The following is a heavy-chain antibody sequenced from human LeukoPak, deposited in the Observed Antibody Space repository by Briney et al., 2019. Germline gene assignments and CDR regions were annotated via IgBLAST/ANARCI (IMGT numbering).Heavy chain of an antibody. Sequence: GSLRLSCAASGFTFSSYAMSWIRQAPGKGLEWVSYISSSGSTIYYADSVKGRFTISRDNAKNSLYLQMNSLRAEDTAVYYCARDLLRSTSAFDIWGQGTMVTVSS. CDR1: GFTFSSYA. J-gene: IGHJ3*02. CDR3: ARDLLRSTSAFDI. CDR2: ISSSGSTI. V-gene: IGHV3-11*01. D-gene: IGHD2-15*01.